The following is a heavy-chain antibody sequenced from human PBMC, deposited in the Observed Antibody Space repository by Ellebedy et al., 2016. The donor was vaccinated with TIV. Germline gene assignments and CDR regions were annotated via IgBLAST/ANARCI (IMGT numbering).Heavy chain of an antibody. V-gene: IGHV4-59*08. J-gene: IGHJ5*02. D-gene: IGHD5-18*01. Sequence: SETLSLXXAVYGGSFSHYYWSWIRQPPGKGLEWIGYIYHSRGTNYNPSLKGRVTISIDTSRNQFSLKLRSVTAADTAVYYCATQGGRLPGYSWFDPWGQGTLVTVSS. CDR3: ATQGGRLPGYSWFDP. CDR2: IYHSRGT. CDR1: GGSFSHYY.